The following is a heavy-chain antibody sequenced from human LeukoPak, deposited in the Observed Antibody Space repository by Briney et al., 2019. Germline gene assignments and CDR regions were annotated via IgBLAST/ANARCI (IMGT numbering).Heavy chain of an antibody. V-gene: IGHV1-2*02. D-gene: IGHD2/OR15-2a*01. J-gene: IGHJ4*02. CDR2: INPNSGGT. Sequence: ASVKVSCKASGYTFTGYYMHWVRQAPGQGLEWVGWINPNSGGTNYAQKFQGRVTMTRDTSISTAYMELSRLTSDDTAVYYCARDFQTEAPDYWGQGTLVTVSS. CDR1: GYTFTGYY. CDR3: ARDFQTEAPDY.